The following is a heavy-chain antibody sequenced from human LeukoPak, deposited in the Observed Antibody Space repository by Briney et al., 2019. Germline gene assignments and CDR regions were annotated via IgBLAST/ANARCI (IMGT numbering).Heavy chain of an antibody. J-gene: IGHJ3*02. CDR2: IYYSGST. V-gene: IGHV4-39*07. CDR3: ARDLLGDLRGDAFDI. Sequence: SETLSLTCTVSGGSISSSSYYWGWIRQPPGKGLEWIGSIYYSGSTYYNPSLKSRVTISVDTSKNQFSLKLSSVTAADTAVYYCARDLLGDLRGDAFDIWGQGTTVTVSS. D-gene: IGHD3-16*01. CDR1: GGSISSSSYY.